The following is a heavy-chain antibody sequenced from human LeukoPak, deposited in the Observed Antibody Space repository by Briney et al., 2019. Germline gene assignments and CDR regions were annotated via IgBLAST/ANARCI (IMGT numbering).Heavy chain of an antibody. Sequence: PGGSLRLSCAASGFTFSTYWMSWVRQAPGKGLEWVANIKQDGSEKYYVDSVKGRFTISRDNAKKSLYLQMNSLRAEDTAVYYCVRDGYGSYWGQGALVTVSS. CDR2: IKQDGSEK. V-gene: IGHV3-7*03. CDR1: GFTFSTYW. J-gene: IGHJ4*02. CDR3: VRDGYGSY. D-gene: IGHD6-13*01.